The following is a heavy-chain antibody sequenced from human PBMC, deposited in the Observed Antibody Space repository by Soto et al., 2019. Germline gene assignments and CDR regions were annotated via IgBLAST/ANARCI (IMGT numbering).Heavy chain of an antibody. CDR3: ARSVAVPGAHIDY. D-gene: IGHD6-19*01. Sequence: SEIQSLTCSVSGGSISGSYWSWIRQSPGKGLEWLGYVYYTGSTNYSPSLRSRVSISVDTSKNEFSLRLSSVTAADTAVYFCARSVAVPGAHIDYWGQGTQVTVSS. CDR2: VYYTGST. V-gene: IGHV4-59*01. CDR1: GGSISGSY. J-gene: IGHJ4*02.